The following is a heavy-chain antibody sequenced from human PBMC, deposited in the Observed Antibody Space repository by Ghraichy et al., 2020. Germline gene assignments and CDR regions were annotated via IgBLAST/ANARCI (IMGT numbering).Heavy chain of an antibody. D-gene: IGHD2/OR15-2a*01. V-gene: IGHV1-2*02. CDR3: ARDDQLLSYYFHY. Sequence: ASVKVSCKGSGYTFTGYYIHWVRQAPGQGLEWVGWVNPNTVGTDSAQKFQGRVTMTSDTSIDTVYMELRSLTSNDTAVYYCARDDQLLSYYFHYWGQGTLVTVSS. J-gene: IGHJ4*02. CDR1: GYTFTGYY. CDR2: VNPNTVGT.